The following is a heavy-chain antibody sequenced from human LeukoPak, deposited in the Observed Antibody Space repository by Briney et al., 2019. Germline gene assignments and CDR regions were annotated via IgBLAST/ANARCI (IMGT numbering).Heavy chain of an antibody. CDR3: VSFYETN. J-gene: IGHJ4*02. CDR1: GNYW. V-gene: IGHV3-74*01. Sequence: GGSLRLSCAASGNYWMHWVRQAPGKGLVWVSHINSDGSWTGYADSVKGRFTISKDNAKYTVYLQMNNLRAEDTAVYYCVSFYETNWGRGTLVTVSS. D-gene: IGHD2-2*01. CDR2: INSDGSWT.